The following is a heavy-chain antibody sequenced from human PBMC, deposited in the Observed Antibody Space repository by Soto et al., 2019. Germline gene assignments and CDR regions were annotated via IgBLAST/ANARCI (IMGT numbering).Heavy chain of an antibody. J-gene: IGHJ4*02. Sequence: SETLSPTCTVYGESFRGYYCNFVRHPPFKWLEWIGGINHKGSSSYNPSLKSRATISIVTSKKHFSLKLSTVTAADTAVYYCARSMGTSSEYYFDYWGQGTLVTVSS. CDR2: INHKGSS. CDR1: GESFRGYY. V-gene: IGHV4-34*01. CDR3: ARSMGTSSEYYFDY. D-gene: IGHD6-6*01.